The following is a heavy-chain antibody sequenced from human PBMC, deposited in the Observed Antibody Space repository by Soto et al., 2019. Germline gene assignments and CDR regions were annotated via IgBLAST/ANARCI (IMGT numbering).Heavy chain of an antibody. J-gene: IGHJ6*02. CDR3: AKDLLRFLEWLFYYYYGMDV. V-gene: IGHV3-9*01. D-gene: IGHD3-3*01. CDR2: ISWNSGSI. CDR1: GFTFDDYA. Sequence: GGSLRLSCSASGFTFDDYAMHWVRRAPGKGLEWVSGISWNSGSIGYADSVKGRFTISRDNAKNSLYLQMNSLRAEDTALYYCAKDLLRFLEWLFYYYYGMDVWGQGTTVTVSS.